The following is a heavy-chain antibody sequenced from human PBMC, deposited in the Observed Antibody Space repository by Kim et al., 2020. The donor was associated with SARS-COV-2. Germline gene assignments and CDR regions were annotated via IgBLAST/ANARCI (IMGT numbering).Heavy chain of an antibody. D-gene: IGHD2-15*01. CDR1: GGSISSRSYN. V-gene: IGHV4-39*01. Sequence: SETLSLTCTVSGGSISSRSYNWGWIRQSPGKGLEWIGSISYSGDTYHNPSLRSRLTMSLDTSKNQLSLKLSSVTAADTAVYYCARRGYCISGGICYPFDYWGQGTLVTVSS. CDR2: ISYSGDT. CDR3: ARRGYCISGGICYPFDY. J-gene: IGHJ4*02.